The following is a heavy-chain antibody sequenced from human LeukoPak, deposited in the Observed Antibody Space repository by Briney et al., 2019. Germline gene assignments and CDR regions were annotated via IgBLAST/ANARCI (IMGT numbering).Heavy chain of an antibody. V-gene: IGHV3-23*01. Sequence: GGSLRLSCAASGFTFSSYAMSWVRQAPGKGLEWVSGIRGSGGSTYYADSVKGRFAISRDNSKHTVYLQMDSLRVEDTAVYYCAKSHVSTATGTGRYFDYWGQGTLVTVSS. J-gene: IGHJ4*02. CDR1: GFTFSSYA. CDR3: AKSHVSTATGTGRYFDY. D-gene: IGHD3-9*01. CDR2: IRGSGGST.